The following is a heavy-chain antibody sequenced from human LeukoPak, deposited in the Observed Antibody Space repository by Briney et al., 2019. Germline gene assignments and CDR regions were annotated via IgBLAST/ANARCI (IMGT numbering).Heavy chain of an antibody. V-gene: IGHV4-34*01. D-gene: IGHD2-15*01. Sequence: PSETLSLTCAVYGGSFSGYYWSWIRQPPGKGLEWIGEINHSGSTNYNPSLKSRVTISVDTSKNQFSLKLSSVTAADTAVYYCARGEVASRGCRLGYWGQGTLVTVSS. CDR2: INHSGST. J-gene: IGHJ4*02. CDR3: ARGEVASRGCRLGY. CDR1: GGSFSGYY.